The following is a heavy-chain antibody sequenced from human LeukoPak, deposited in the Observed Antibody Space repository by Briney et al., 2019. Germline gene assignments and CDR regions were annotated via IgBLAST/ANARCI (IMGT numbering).Heavy chain of an antibody. CDR3: ARHRDYYDS. Sequence: SQTLSLTCTVSGGSISSGGYYWTWIRQPPGKGLEWIGYIYSSGSANYNPSLKSRVIISGDTSKNQISLNLTSVTAADTALYFCARHRDYYDSWGHGTLVTVSS. CDR2: IYSSGSA. J-gene: IGHJ4*01. CDR1: GGSISSGGYY. V-gene: IGHV4-61*09. D-gene: IGHD3-22*01.